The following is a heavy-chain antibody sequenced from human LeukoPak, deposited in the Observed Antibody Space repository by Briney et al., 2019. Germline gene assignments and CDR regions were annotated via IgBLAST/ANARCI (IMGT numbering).Heavy chain of an antibody. CDR3: ARVRYDSSGYYDI. V-gene: IGHV3-33*01. J-gene: IGHJ3*02. CDR1: GFTFSSYG. D-gene: IGHD3-22*01. CDR2: IWYDGSNK. Sequence: PGGSLRLSCAASGFTFSSYGMHWVRQAPGKGLEWVAVIWYDGSNKYYADSVKGRFTISRDNSKNTLYLQMNSLRAGDTAVYYCARVRYDSSGYYDIWGQGTMVTVSS.